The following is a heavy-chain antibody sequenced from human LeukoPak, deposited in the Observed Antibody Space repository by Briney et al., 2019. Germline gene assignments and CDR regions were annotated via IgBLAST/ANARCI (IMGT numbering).Heavy chain of an antibody. CDR1: GGSVSSGNYY. Sequence: SETLSLTCTVSGGSVSSGNYYWSWVRQPPGKGLEWIGYIYYSGSTNYNPSLKSRVTISVDTSKNQFSLKLTSVTAADTAVYYCARGVGAVYWYFDLWGRGTLVTVSS. J-gene: IGHJ2*01. D-gene: IGHD1-26*01. V-gene: IGHV4-61*01. CDR2: IYYSGST. CDR3: ARGVGAVYWYFDL.